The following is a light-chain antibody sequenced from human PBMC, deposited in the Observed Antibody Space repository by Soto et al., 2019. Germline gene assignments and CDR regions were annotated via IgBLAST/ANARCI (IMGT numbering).Light chain of an antibody. J-gene: IGKJ5*01. CDR2: DAS. CDR3: QQRNSWPPTFT. CDR1: QSISSY. Sequence: EIVLTQSPATLSLSPGERATLSCRASQSISSYLAWYQQKPGQAPRLLIYDASNRATGIPARFSGSGSGTDFTLTISSLEPEDSAVYYCQQRNSWPPTFTFGQGTRLEIK. V-gene: IGKV3-11*01.